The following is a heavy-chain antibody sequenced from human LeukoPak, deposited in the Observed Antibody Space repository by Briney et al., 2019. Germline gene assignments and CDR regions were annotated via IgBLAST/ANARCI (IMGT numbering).Heavy chain of an antibody. CDR1: GFTFSSYA. V-gene: IGHV3-23*01. J-gene: IGHJ4*02. CDR3: AKPRRETVILKADYFDK. CDR2: ISSSTGST. Sequence: GGSLRLSCAASGFTFSSYAMSWVRQVPGKGLEWVSAISSSTGSTYYADSVKGRFTISRDNSKNTLYLQMNSLRAEDTAVYYCAKPRRETVILKADYFDKWGQGTLVTVSS. D-gene: IGHD3-16*01.